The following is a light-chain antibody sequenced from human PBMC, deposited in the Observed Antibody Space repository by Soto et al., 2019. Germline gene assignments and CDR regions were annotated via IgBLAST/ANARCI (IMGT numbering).Light chain of an antibody. CDR2: DAS. Sequence: DIQMTQSPSTLSASVGDRVTITCRASQSISSWLAWYQQKPGKAPKLLIYDASSLESGFPSRFSGSGSGTEFTLTISSLHPDDFATYYCQQYNSYSGTFGQGTKV. CDR3: QQYNSYSGT. V-gene: IGKV1-5*01. J-gene: IGKJ1*01. CDR1: QSISSW.